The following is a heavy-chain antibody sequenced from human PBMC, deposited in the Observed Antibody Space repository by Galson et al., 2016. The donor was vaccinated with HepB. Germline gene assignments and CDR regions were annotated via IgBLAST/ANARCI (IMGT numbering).Heavy chain of an antibody. Sequence: LSLTCAVSGDSISSGYYWVWIRQPPGKGLEWIGSIYHSGAVYYNPSLKSRVTVSVDTSKNQFSLKANSVTVADTAVFYCARDGEFDGSGPAGFDYWGQGNLVTVSS. CDR1: GDSISSGYY. V-gene: IGHV4-38-2*02. CDR3: ARDGEFDGSGPAGFDY. D-gene: IGHD3-10*01. J-gene: IGHJ4*02. CDR2: IYHSGAV.